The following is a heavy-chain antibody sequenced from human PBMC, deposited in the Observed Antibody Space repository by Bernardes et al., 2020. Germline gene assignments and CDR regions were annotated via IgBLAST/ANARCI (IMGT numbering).Heavy chain of an antibody. CDR2: IYYSGST. D-gene: IGHD2-15*01. Sequence: SETLSLTCTVSGGSISSSSYYWGWIRQPPGKGLEWIGSIYYSGSTYYNPSLKSRVTISVDTSKNQFSLKLSSVTAADTAVYYCARHSCSGGSCPQLTSYYYYMDVWGKGTTVTVSS. CDR3: ARHSCSGGSCPQLTSYYYYMDV. V-gene: IGHV4-39*01. J-gene: IGHJ6*03. CDR1: GGSISSSSYY.